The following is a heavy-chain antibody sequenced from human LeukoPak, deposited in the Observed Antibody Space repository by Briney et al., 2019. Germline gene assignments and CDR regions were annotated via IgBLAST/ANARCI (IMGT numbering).Heavy chain of an antibody. V-gene: IGHV1-46*01. Sequence: GASVKVSCKASGYTFTSYYMYWVRQAPGQGLEWMGIINPSGGSTSYAQKFQGRVTMTRDTSTSTVYMELSSLRSEDTAVYYCARDRGSYRTFDYWGQGTLVTVSS. D-gene: IGHD1-26*01. CDR1: GYTFTSYY. J-gene: IGHJ4*02. CDR2: INPSGGST. CDR3: ARDRGSYRTFDY.